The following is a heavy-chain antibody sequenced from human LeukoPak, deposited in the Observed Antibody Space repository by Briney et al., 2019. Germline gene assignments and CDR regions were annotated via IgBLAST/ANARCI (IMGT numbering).Heavy chain of an antibody. CDR3: ARGQSYSSGWYSGWFDP. CDR2: IYTSGST. CDR1: GGSISSYY. D-gene: IGHD6-19*01. J-gene: IGHJ5*02. V-gene: IGHV4-4*09. Sequence: SETLSLTCTVSGGSISSYYWSWIRQPSGKGLEWIGYIYTSGSTNYNPSLKSRVTISVDTSKNQFSLKLSSVTAADTAVYYCARGQSYSSGWYSGWFDPWGQGTLVTVSS.